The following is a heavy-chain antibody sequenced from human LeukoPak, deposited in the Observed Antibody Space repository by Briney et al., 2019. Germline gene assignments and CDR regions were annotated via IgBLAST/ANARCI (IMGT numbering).Heavy chain of an antibody. V-gene: IGHV3-21*01. D-gene: IGHD2-15*01. CDR1: GFTFSSYW. CDR3: ARDGGYCSGGSCYPDGYFDY. J-gene: IGHJ4*02. Sequence: GGSLRLSCAASGFTFSSYWMHWVRQVPGKGLEWVSSISSSSSYIYYADSVKGRFTISRDNAKNSLYLQMNSLRAEDTAVYYCARDGGYCSGGSCYPDGYFDYWGQGTLVTVSS. CDR2: ISSSSSYI.